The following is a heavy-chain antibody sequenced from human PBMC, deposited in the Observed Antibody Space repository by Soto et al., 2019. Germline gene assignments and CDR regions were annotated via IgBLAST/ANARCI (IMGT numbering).Heavy chain of an antibody. Sequence: PGGSLRLSCAASGFTFSSYGMRWVRQAPGKGLEWVAVISYDGSNKYYADSVKGRLTISSDNSKNTLYMQKHDMRAEDTDVNYFAKDWSATVVNPYYWGQGTLVTVSS. CDR3: AKDWSATVVNPYY. CDR2: ISYDGSNK. CDR1: GFTFSSYG. J-gene: IGHJ4*02. V-gene: IGHV3-30*18. D-gene: IGHD3-3*01.